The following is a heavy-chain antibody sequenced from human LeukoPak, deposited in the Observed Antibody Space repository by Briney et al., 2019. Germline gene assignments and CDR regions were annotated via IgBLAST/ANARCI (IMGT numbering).Heavy chain of an antibody. J-gene: IGHJ4*02. CDR2: ISSSSSYI. D-gene: IGHD3-10*01. CDR3: ARDPWFGELHYFDY. CDR1: GFTFGSYS. V-gene: IGHV3-21*01. Sequence: GGSLRLSCAASGFTFGSYSMNWVRQAPAKGLEWVSSISSSSSYIYYADSAKGRFTISRDNAKNSLYLQMNSLRAEDTAVYYCARDPWFGELHYFDYWGQGTLVTVSS.